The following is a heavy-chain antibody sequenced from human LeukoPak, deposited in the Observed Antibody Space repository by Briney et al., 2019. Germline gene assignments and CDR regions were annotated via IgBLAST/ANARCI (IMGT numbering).Heavy chain of an antibody. D-gene: IGHD2-15*01. CDR2: ISYDGSNK. J-gene: IGHJ6*03. CDR1: GFTFSSYA. CDR3: AKTVGVAANLYYYYYMDV. Sequence: GGSLRLSCAASGFTFSSYAMHWVRQAPGKGLEWVAVISYDGSNKYYADSVKGRFTISRDNSKNTLYLQMNSLRAEDTAVYYCAKTVGVAANLYYYYYMDVWGKGTTVTVSS. V-gene: IGHV3-30*18.